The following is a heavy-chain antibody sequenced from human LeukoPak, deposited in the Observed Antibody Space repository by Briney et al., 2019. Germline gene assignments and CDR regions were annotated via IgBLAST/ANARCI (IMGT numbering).Heavy chain of an antibody. CDR3: ARIRGRTARTFDY. CDR2: INHSGST. J-gene: IGHJ4*02. V-gene: IGHV4-34*01. D-gene: IGHD2-21*02. Sequence: SETLSLTCAVYGGSFSGYYWSWIRQPPGKGLEWIGEINHSGSTNYNPSLKSRVTISVDTSKNQFSLKLSSVTAADTAVYYCARIRGRTARTFDYWGQGTLVTVSS. CDR1: GGSFSGYY.